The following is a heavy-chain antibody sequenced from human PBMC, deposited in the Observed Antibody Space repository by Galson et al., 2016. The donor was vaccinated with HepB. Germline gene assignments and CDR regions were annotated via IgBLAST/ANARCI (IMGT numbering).Heavy chain of an antibody. CDR2: ISYIGST. CDR1: GGSTDGYY. J-gene: IGHJ3*02. CDR3: VRVHLNAFDI. V-gene: IGHV4-59*01. Sequence: SETLSLTCTISGGSTDGYYWHWIRQPPGKGLEWIGHISYIGSTYYSPSLKSRVMISLDTSKKEFSLNLTSATAADTAVYYCVRVHLNAFDIWGQGTKVTVSS.